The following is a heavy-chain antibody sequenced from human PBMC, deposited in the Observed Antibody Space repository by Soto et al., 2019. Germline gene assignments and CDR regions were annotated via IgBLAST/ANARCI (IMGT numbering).Heavy chain of an antibody. CDR2: IFHSGST. J-gene: IGHJ5*02. CDR1: GGSITSGGFY. V-gene: IGHV4-31*03. Sequence: QVQLQESGPGLVKPSQTLSLTCRVSGGSITSGGFYWSWIRQHPEKGLEWIAYIFHSGSTDFNPSLKGRIIISADTSKNQFSLKLTSVTAADTAVYYCVRGGIAGNWFDPWGQGTLVTVSS. D-gene: IGHD6-13*01. CDR3: VRGGIAGNWFDP.